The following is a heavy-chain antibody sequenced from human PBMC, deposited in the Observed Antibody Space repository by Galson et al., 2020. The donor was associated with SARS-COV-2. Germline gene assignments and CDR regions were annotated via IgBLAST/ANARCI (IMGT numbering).Heavy chain of an antibody. D-gene: IGHD3-22*01. Sequence: GEPLKIPCAASGFTFSSYWMHWVRKAPGKGLVWVSRINSDGSSRSYADSVKGRFTISRDNAKNTLTLQMNSLRAEDTAMYYCAKEYYYDSSGPLDAFDIWGQGTMVTVSS. V-gene: IGHV3-74*01. CDR2: INSDGSSR. CDR3: AKEYYYDSSGPLDAFDI. CDR1: GFTFSSYW. J-gene: IGHJ3*02.